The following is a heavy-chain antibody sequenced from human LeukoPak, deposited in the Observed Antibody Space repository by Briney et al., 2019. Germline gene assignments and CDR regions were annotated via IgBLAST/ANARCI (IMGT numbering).Heavy chain of an antibody. CDR1: GGSFSGYY. Sequence: PSETLSLTCAVYGGSFSGYYWSWIRQPPGKGLEWIGEINHSRSTNYNPSLKSRVTISVDTSKNQFSLKLSSVTAADTAVYYCASSTIFGVVANWFDPWGQGMLVTVSS. J-gene: IGHJ5*02. CDR3: ASSTIFGVVANWFDP. D-gene: IGHD3-3*01. V-gene: IGHV4-34*01. CDR2: INHSRST.